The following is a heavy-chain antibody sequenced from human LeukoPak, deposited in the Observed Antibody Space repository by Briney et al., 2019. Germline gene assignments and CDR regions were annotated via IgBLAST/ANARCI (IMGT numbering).Heavy chain of an antibody. CDR1: GYTFTSYG. Sequence: ASVKVSCKASGYTFTSYGISWVRQAPGQGLEWMGWISAYNGNTNYAQKLQGRVTMTTDTSTSTAYMELRSLRSDDTAVYYCARDKSYDYVWGSYHYFDYWGQGTLVTVSS. J-gene: IGHJ4*02. V-gene: IGHV1-18*01. CDR2: ISAYNGNT. CDR3: ARDKSYDYVWGSYHYFDY. D-gene: IGHD3-16*02.